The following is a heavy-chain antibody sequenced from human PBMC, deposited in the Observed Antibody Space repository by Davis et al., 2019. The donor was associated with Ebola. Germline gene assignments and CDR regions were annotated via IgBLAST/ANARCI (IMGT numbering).Heavy chain of an antibody. J-gene: IGHJ6*02. D-gene: IGHD4-11*01. Sequence: ASVKVSCKASGYTFTSYGISWVRQAPGQGLEWMGWISAYNGNTNYAQKLQGRVTMTTDTSASTAYMELSSLRSEDTAVYYCARDSTVTTLGYYYGMDVWGQGTTVTVSS. CDR2: ISAYNGNT. V-gene: IGHV1-18*01. CDR3: ARDSTVTTLGYYYGMDV. CDR1: GYTFTSYG.